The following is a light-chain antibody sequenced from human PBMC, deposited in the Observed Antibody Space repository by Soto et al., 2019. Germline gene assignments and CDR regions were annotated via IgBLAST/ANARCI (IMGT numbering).Light chain of an antibody. CDR3: QQYDNTLWT. Sequence: ETVLTQSPGTLSLSPGERATLSCRASQSVSSTSLAWYQQKPDQAPRLLIYGASTRATGIPDRFSGSGSATDFTLTISRLEPEDFAVYFCQQYDNTLWTFGQGTKVEIK. CDR2: GAS. J-gene: IGKJ1*01. CDR1: QSVSSTS. V-gene: IGKV3-20*01.